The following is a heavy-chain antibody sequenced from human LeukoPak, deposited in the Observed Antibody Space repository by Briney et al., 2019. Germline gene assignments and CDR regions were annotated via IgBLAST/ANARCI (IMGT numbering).Heavy chain of an antibody. Sequence: GGSLRLSCATSGFTFSSYAMSRVRQAPGKGLEWVSGIGASGGSTYYADSVKGRFTISRDNSKNTLYLQMNSLRTEDTAVYYCAKAEGYDIETGLYYWGQGTLVTVSS. CDR2: IGASGGST. V-gene: IGHV3-23*01. J-gene: IGHJ4*02. D-gene: IGHD3-9*01. CDR1: GFTFSSYA. CDR3: AKAEGYDIETGLYY.